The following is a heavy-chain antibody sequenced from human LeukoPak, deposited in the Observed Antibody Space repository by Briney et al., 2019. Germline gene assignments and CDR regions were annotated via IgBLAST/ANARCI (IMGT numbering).Heavy chain of an antibody. Sequence: ASVKVSCKASGYTFTSYGISWVRQAPGQGLEWMGWISAYHGNTNYAQKLQGRVTMATDTSTSTAYMELRSLRSGDTAVYYCASVTGYYGSGSLDAFDIWGQGTMVTVSS. V-gene: IGHV1-18*04. CDR2: ISAYHGNT. CDR1: GYTFTSYG. J-gene: IGHJ3*02. D-gene: IGHD3-10*01. CDR3: ASVTGYYGSGSLDAFDI.